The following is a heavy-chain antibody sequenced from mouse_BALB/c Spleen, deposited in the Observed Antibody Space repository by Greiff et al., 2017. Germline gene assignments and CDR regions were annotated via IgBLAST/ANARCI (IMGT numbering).Heavy chain of an antibody. CDR2: ISYDGSN. CDR3: ARGYPHAMDY. Sequence: EVKLVESGPGLVKPSQSLSLTCSVTGYSITSGYYWNWIRQFPGNKLEWMGYISYDGSNNYNPSLKNRISITRDTSKNQFFLKLNSVTTEDTATYYCARGYPHAMDYWGQGTSVTVSS. V-gene: IGHV3-6*02. D-gene: IGHD2-12*01. J-gene: IGHJ4*01. CDR1: GYSITSGYY.